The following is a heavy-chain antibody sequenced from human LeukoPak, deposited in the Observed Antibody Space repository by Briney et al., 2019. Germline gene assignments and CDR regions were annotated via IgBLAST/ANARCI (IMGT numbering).Heavy chain of an antibody. J-gene: IGHJ5*02. Sequence: SETLSLTCAVSGGSISSSKWWSWVRQPPGKGLEWIGEIYHSGSTNYNPSLKSRVTISVDKSKNQFSLKLSSVTAADTAVYYCARSGSYLGWFDPWGQGTLVTVSS. CDR1: GGSISSSKW. V-gene: IGHV4-4*02. D-gene: IGHD1-26*01. CDR2: IYHSGST. CDR3: ARSGSYLGWFDP.